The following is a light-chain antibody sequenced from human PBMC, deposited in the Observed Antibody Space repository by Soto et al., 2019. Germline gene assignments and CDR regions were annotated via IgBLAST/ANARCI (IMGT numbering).Light chain of an antibody. J-gene: IGLJ1*01. CDR2: EVS. Sequence: QSALTQPASVSGSPRQSITISCTGTSSDVGGYNYVSWYQQHPGKAPKLMIYEVSNRPSGVSNRFSGSKSGNTASLTISGLQAEDEADYYCSSYTSSSTVWVFGTGTKLTVL. CDR1: SSDVGGYNY. V-gene: IGLV2-14*01. CDR3: SSYTSSSTVWV.